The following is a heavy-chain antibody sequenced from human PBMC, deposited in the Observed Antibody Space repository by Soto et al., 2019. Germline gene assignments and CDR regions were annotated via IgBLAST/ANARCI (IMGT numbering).Heavy chain of an antibody. CDR3: AKEWELSNFDY. J-gene: IGHJ4*02. V-gene: IGHV3-30*18. D-gene: IGHD1-26*01. CDR1: GFTFSSYG. Sequence: PGGSLSLSCAASGFTFSSYGMHWVRQAPGKGLEWVAVISYDGSNKYYADSVKGRFTISRDNSKNTLYLQMNSLRAEDTAVYYCAKEWELSNFDYWGQGTLVTVSS. CDR2: ISYDGSNK.